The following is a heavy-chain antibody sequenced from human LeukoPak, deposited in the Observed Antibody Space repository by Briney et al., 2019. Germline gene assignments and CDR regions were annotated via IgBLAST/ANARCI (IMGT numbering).Heavy chain of an antibody. D-gene: IGHD6-13*01. J-gene: IGHJ3*02. V-gene: IGHV1-18*04. Sequence: ASVKVSCKASGYTFTGYYMHWVRQAPGQGLEWMGWISAYNGNTNYAQKLQGRVTMTTDTSTSTAYMELRSLRSDDTAVYYCARDRDGYSSSWYVDDAFDIWGQGTMVTVSS. CDR2: ISAYNGNT. CDR1: GYTFTGYY. CDR3: ARDRDGYSSSWYVDDAFDI.